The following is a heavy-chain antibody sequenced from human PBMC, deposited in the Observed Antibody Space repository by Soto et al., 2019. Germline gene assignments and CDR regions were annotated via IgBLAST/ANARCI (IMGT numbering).Heavy chain of an antibody. Sequence: QMQLVQSGGGLVKPGGSLTLSCKASGFTFSDYYMIWVRQTPGKGLEWLSYISDSGSTIYYADSVRARFTIFRENAANSVYLQLDGLTAGDTAFYYCARGGGGWTGGGWLGPWGQGSLVTVSS. CDR2: ISDSGSTI. J-gene: IGHJ5*02. V-gene: IGHV3-11*01. D-gene: IGHD1-26*01. CDR1: GFTFSDYY. CDR3: ARGGGGWTGGGWLGP.